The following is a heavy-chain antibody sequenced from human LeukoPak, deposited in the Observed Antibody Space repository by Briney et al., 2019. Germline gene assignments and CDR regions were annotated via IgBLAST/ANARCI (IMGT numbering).Heavy chain of an antibody. J-gene: IGHJ4*02. CDR2: TYYSGST. D-gene: IGHD3-10*01. Sequence: SETLSLTCTVSGGSISSYYWSWIRQPPGKGLEWIGYTYYSGSTNYNPSLKSRVTISVDTSKNQFSLKLSSVTAADTAVYYCASLYYYGSGSYYTSFDYWGQGTLVTVSS. CDR3: ASLYYYGSGSYYTSFDY. V-gene: IGHV4-59*01. CDR1: GGSISSYY.